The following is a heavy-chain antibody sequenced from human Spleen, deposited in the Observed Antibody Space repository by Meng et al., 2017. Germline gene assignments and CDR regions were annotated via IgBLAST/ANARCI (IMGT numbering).Heavy chain of an antibody. CDR3: ARALDYTVIIRGVRQAPGPPGY. CDR2: IYHSGST. D-gene: IGHD3-10*01. CDR1: GGSIRSNGYN. V-gene: IGHV4-31*03. Sequence: HVHLHESGPGLVKPSQTLSLIFTVPGGSIRSNGYNWNWNRRHPGKGLEWIGYIYHSGSTYYNPSLKSRVTISVDTSKNQFSLKLNSVTAADTAVYYCARALDYTVIIRGVRQAPGPPGYWSQGTLVTVSS. J-gene: IGHJ4*02.